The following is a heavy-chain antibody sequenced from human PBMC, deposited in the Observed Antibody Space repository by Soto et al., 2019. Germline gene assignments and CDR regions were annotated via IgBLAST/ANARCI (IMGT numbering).Heavy chain of an antibody. D-gene: IGHD3-22*01. J-gene: IGHJ5*02. V-gene: IGHV3-30-3*01. Sequence: GGSLRLSCAASGFTFSSYAMHWVRQAPGKGLGWVAVISYDGSNKYYADSVKGRFTISRDNSKNTLYLQMNSLRAEDTSVYYCARDSCSSGYYSNWFYPWGQGTLVTVSS. CDR1: GFTFSSYA. CDR3: ARDSCSSGYYSNWFYP. CDR2: ISYDGSNK.